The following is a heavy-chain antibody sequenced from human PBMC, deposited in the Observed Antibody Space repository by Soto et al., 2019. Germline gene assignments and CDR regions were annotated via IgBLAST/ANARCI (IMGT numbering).Heavy chain of an antibody. Sequence: GGSLRLSCAASGFTFSSYSMNWVRQAPGKGLEWVSYISSSSSTIYYADSVKGRFTISRDNSKNTVFLQMNSLRAEDTAVYYCAKLVGATKVDFWGPGTLVTVSS. V-gene: IGHV3-48*01. CDR3: AKLVGATKVDF. CDR2: ISSSSSTI. D-gene: IGHD1-26*01. J-gene: IGHJ4*02. CDR1: GFTFSSYS.